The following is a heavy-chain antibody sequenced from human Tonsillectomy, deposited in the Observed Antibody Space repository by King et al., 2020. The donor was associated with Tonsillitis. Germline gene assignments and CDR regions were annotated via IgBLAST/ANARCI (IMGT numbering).Heavy chain of an antibody. V-gene: IGHV3-74*01. J-gene: IGHJ3*02. Sequence: VQLVESGGGLVQPGGSLRLSCAASGFTFSSYWMHWVRQAPGKGLVWVSRINSDGSSTSYADSVKGRFTISRDNAKNTLYLQMNSLRAEDTAVYYCSREEVLTVHAFDIWGQGTMVTVSS. CDR3: SREEVLTVHAFDI. CDR2: INSDGSST. D-gene: IGHD4/OR15-4a*01. CDR1: GFTFSSYW.